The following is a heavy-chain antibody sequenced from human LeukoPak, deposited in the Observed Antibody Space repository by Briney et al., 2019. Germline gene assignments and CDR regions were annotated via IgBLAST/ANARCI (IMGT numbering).Heavy chain of an antibody. V-gene: IGHV3-48*02. J-gene: IGHJ4*02. D-gene: IGHD3-9*01. CDR1: GFSFTDYP. CDR2: IRTTAEGAKYA. CDR3: EDGIRYAFDY. Sequence: GGSLSLSCATSGFSFTDYPMNWVRQAPGKGLEWISNIRTTAEGAKYAYYADSVKGRVTISRDDGKNTLYLHMNSLRDDDTAVYHGEDGIRYAFDYWGQGILVTVSS.